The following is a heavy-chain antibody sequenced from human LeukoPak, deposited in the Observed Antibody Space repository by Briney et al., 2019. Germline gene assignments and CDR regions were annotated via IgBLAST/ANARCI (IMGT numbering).Heavy chain of an antibody. CDR2: IYYSGST. D-gene: IGHD3-10*01. CDR1: GGSISSGGYY. CDR3: ARDGYGSGSYYY. J-gene: IGHJ4*02. V-gene: IGHV4-31*03. Sequence: SQTLSLTCTVSGGSISSGGYYWSWIRQHPGKGLEWIGYIYYSGSTYYNPSLKSRVTISVDTSKNQFSLKLSSVTAADTGVYYCARDGYGSGSYYYWGQGTLVTVSS.